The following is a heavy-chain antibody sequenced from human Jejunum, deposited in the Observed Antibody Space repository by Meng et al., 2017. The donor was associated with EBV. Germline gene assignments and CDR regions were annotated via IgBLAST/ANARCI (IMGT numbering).Heavy chain of an antibody. D-gene: IGHD1-1*01. V-gene: IGHV4-28*01. J-gene: IGHJ4*02. CDR1: GYSMSNSNW. CDR3: AKRMPGTGFDY. CDR2: IYYTGTT. Sequence: QAQLQESGTGLVNPSDPLSLTCPVSGYSMSNSNWWGWIRQPPGKGLEWIGYIYYTGTTYYNPSLKSRVTMSIDTSKNHFSLKLTSVTTMDTAVYYCAKRMPGTGFDYWGQGTLVTVSS.